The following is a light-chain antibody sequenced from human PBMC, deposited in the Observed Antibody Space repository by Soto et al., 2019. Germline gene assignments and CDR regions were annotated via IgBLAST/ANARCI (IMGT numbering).Light chain of an antibody. CDR1: QSVSSNY. V-gene: IGKV3-20*01. J-gene: IGKJ4*01. CDR3: QQYGGSPLT. Sequence: EIVLTQSPGTLSLSPGERATLSCRASQSVSSNYLAWYQQKPGQAPRLLIYGASSRATGIADRFSGSGSGTDFTLTISRLEPEDFAVYYCQQYGGSPLTFGGGTKVELK. CDR2: GAS.